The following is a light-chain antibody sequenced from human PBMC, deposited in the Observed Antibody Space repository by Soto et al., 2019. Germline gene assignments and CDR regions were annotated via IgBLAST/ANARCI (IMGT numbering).Light chain of an antibody. CDR2: DVT. CDR1: SSDVGGYDY. V-gene: IGLV2-11*01. CDR3: QSYDSTLSARYV. J-gene: IGLJ1*01. Sequence: QSALTQPRSVSGSPGQSVTISCTGTSSDVGGYDYVSWCQQHPGKAPKLLIYDVTRRPSGVPDRFSGSKSGNTASLTISGLQAEDEADYYCQSYDSTLSARYVFGTGTKLTVL.